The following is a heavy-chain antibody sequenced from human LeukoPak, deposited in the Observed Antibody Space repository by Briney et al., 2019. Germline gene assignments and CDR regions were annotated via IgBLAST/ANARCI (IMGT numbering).Heavy chain of an antibody. D-gene: IGHD3-3*01. J-gene: IGHJ4*02. CDR2: IKEDGSAK. CDR3: ARDQYDTWSRRGNFDS. Sequence: GGSLRLSCAVSGFTFSSYWMSWVRQAPGKGLEWVANIKEDGSAKDHVDSVKGRFTISRDNAKNSLYLQMNSLRVEDTAVFYCARDQYDTWSRRGNFDSWGQGTLVIVSS. V-gene: IGHV3-7*03. CDR1: GFTFSSYW.